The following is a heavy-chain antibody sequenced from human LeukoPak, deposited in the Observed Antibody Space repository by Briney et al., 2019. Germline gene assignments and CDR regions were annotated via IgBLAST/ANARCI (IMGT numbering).Heavy chain of an antibody. J-gene: IGHJ6*02. D-gene: IGHD5-18*01. CDR2: IYYSGST. CDR3: ARGNGQGYSYGYLYYYYGMDV. Sequence: PSETLSLTCTVSGGSISSYYWSWLRQPPGKGLEWLGYIYYSGSTNYNPSLKSRVTISVDTSKNQFSLKLSSVTAADTAVYYCARGNGQGYSYGYLYYYYGMDVWGQGTTVTVSS. V-gene: IGHV4-59*01. CDR1: GGSISSYY.